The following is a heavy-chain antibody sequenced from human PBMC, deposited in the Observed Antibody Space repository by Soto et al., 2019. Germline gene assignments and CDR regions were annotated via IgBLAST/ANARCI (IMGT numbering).Heavy chain of an antibody. CDR3: ALGGRDGYAYRGGFDY. CDR1: GGTFSSYA. CDR2: IIPIFGTA. Sequence: QVQLVQSGAEVKKPGSSVKVSCKASGGTFSSYAISWVRQAPGQGLEWMGGIIPIFGTANYAQKFQGRVTSTADESTSTAYMELSSLRSEDTAVYYCALGGRDGYAYRGGFDYWGQGTLVTVSS. D-gene: IGHD5-12*01. J-gene: IGHJ4*02. V-gene: IGHV1-69*01.